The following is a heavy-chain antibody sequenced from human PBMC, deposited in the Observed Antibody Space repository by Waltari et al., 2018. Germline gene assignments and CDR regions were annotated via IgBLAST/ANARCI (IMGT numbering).Heavy chain of an antibody. D-gene: IGHD5-12*01. J-gene: IGHJ3*02. V-gene: IGHV1-2*06. CDR2: INPNSGGT. CDR1: GYTFTGYY. Sequence: QVQLVQSGAEVRKPGASVKISCKASGYTFTGYYMHWVRRAPGQGLEWMGRINPNSGGTNYAQKFQGRVTMTRDTSISTAYMELSRLRSDDTAVYYCARDQGMATIPRGAFDIWGQGTMVTVSS. CDR3: ARDQGMATIPRGAFDI.